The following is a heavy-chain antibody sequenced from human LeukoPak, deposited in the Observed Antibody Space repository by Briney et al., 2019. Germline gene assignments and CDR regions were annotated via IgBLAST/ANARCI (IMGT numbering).Heavy chain of an antibody. D-gene: IGHD6-13*01. J-gene: IGHJ4*02. CDR2: ISGSGGST. CDR3: ANGIAGTTSAY. V-gene: IGHV3-23*01. Sequence: SGGSLRLSCAASGFTFSSYAMSWVRQAPGKGLEWVSAISGSGGSTYYADSVKGRFTISRDNSKNTLYLQMNSLRAEDTAAYYCANGIAGTTSAYWGQGTLVTASS. CDR1: GFTFSSYA.